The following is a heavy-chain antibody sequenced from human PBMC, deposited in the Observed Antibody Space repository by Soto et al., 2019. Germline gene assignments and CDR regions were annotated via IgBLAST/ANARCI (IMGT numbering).Heavy chain of an antibody. D-gene: IGHD2-2*01. CDR2: INPNSGGT. J-gene: IGHJ5*02. CDR3: ARDWGYCSSTSCYVGWFDP. CDR1: GYTFTGYY. V-gene: IGHV1-2*02. Sequence: QVQLVQSGAEVKKPGASVKVSCKASGYTFTGYYMHWVRQAPGQGLEWMGWINPNSGGTNYAQKFQGRVTMTRDTSISTAYMELSRLRYEDTAVYYCARDWGYCSSTSCYVGWFDPWGQGTLVTVSS.